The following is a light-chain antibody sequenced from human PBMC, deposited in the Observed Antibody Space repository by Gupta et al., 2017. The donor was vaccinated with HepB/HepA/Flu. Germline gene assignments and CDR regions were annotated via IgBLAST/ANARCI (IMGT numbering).Light chain of an antibody. J-gene: IGKJ3*01. CDR3: RQCEQFPFT. V-gene: IGKV2-24*01. CDR2: RSS. Sequence: DMVMTQTPLSSPVTLGQPASISCRSSQGRVHSDGNTYLSWLHQRPGQPPRLLIYRSSNRGSGVPDRFSGSGAGTDFTLKISRVEAEDVGIYYCRQCEQFPFTFGHGTKVDIK. CDR1: QGRVHSDGNTY.